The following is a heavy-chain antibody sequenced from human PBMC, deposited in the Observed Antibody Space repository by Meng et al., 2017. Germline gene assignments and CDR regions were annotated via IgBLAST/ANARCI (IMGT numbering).Heavy chain of an antibody. Sequence: KISCKASGGTFSSYAISWVRQAPGQGLEWMGGIIPIFGTANYAQKFQGRVTITADKSTSTAYMELSSLRSEDTAVYYCARDFARGGDDAFDIWGQGTMVTVSS. CDR2: IIPIFGTA. CDR3: ARDFARGGDDAFDI. D-gene: IGHD3-10*01. J-gene: IGHJ3*02. V-gene: IGHV1-69*06. CDR1: GGTFSSYA.